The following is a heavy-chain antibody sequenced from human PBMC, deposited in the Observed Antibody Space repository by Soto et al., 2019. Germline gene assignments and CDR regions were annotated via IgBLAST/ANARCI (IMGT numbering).Heavy chain of an antibody. J-gene: IGHJ4*02. CDR2: ISSSSSTI. CDR1: GFTFSSYG. V-gene: IGHV3-48*01. Sequence: EVQLVESGGGLVQPGGSLRLSCAASGFTFSSYGMNWVRQAPGKGLEWVSYISSSSSTIYYADSVKGRFTISRDNAKNSLYLQMNSLRAEDTAVYYCARAPDYSNYVFGGWGQGTLVTVSS. D-gene: IGHD4-4*01. CDR3: ARAPDYSNYVFGG.